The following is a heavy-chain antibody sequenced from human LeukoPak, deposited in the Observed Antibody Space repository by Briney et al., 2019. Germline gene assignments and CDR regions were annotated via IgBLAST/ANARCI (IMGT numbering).Heavy chain of an antibody. Sequence: PSETLSLTCTVSGGSISSSSYYWGWIRQPPGKGLEWIGSIYYSGSTYYNPSLKSRVTISVDTFKNQFSLKLSSVTAADTAVYYCARDQRDGYNSAPYYFDYWGQGTLVTVSS. CDR1: GGSISSSSYY. CDR3: ARDQRDGYNSAPYYFDY. J-gene: IGHJ4*02. V-gene: IGHV4-39*07. CDR2: IYYSGST. D-gene: IGHD5-24*01.